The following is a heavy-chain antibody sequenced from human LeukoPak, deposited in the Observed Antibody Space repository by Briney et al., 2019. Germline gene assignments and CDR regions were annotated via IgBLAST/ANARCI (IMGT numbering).Heavy chain of an antibody. V-gene: IGHV3-64D*06. CDR2: ISSNGGST. J-gene: IGHJ6*04. Sequence: GGSLRLSCSASGFTFSSYAMHWVRQSPGKGLEYVSAISSNGGSTYYADSVKGRFTISRDNSKNTLYLQMSSLRAEDTAVYYCVKGRRSYYGSGSYSGYYYGMDVWGKGTTVTVSS. CDR3: VKGRRSYYGSGSYSGYYYGMDV. CDR1: GFTFSSYA. D-gene: IGHD3-10*01.